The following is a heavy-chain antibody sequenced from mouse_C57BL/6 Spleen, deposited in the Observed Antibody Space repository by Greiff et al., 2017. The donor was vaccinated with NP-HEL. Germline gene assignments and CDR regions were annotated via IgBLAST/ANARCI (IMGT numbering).Heavy chain of an antibody. Sequence: EVQRVESEGGLVQPGSSMKLSCTASGFTFSDYYMAWVRQVPEKGLEWVANINYDGSSTYYLDSLKSRFIISRDNAKNILYLQMSSLKSEDTATYYCARVGYYGHFDYWGQGTTLTVSS. CDR2: INYDGSST. V-gene: IGHV5-16*01. CDR1: GFTFSDYY. J-gene: IGHJ2*01. CDR3: ARVGYYGHFDY. D-gene: IGHD1-2*01.